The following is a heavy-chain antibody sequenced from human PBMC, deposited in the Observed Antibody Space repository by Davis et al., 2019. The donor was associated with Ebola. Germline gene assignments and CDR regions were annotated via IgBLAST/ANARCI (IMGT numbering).Heavy chain of an antibody. CDR3: ARAQFPTTSDH. CDR2: INPYSGDT. Sequence: AASVKVSCKTSGYTFTGYYMHWVRQAPGQGLEWMGRINPYSGDTNYAQKFQGRVTMTRDTSITTAYMELSRLRSDDTAVYYCARAQFPTTSDHWGQGTLVTVSS. CDR1: GYTFTGYY. D-gene: IGHD1-1*01. V-gene: IGHV1-2*06. J-gene: IGHJ4*02.